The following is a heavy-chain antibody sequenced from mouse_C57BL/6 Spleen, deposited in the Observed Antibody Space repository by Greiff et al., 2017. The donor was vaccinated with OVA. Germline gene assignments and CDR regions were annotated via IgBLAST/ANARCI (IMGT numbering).Heavy chain of an antibody. D-gene: IGHD1-1*01. J-gene: IGHJ1*03. Sequence: EVQRVESEGGLVQPGSSMKLSCTASGFTFSDYYMAWVRQVPEKGLEWVANINYDGSSTYYLDSLKSRFIISRDNAKNILYLQMSSLKSEDTATYYCARDGDTTGYCDVWGTGTTVTVSS. CDR2: INYDGSST. CDR1: GFTFSDYY. V-gene: IGHV5-16*01. CDR3: ARDGDTTGYCDV.